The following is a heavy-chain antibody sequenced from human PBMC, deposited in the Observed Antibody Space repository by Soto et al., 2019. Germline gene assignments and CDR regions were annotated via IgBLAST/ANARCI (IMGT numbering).Heavy chain of an antibody. CDR3: ARDQGVGGYSYGDYYYYGMDV. V-gene: IGHV1-3*01. CDR2: INAGNGNT. Sequence: QVQLVQSGAEVKKPGASVKVSCKASGYTFTSYAMHWVRQAPGQRLEWMGWINAGNGNTKYSQKFQGRVTITRDTSASTAYMELSSLRSEDTAVYYCARDQGVGGYSYGDYYYYGMDVWGQGTTVTVSS. CDR1: GYTFTSYA. D-gene: IGHD5-18*01. J-gene: IGHJ6*02.